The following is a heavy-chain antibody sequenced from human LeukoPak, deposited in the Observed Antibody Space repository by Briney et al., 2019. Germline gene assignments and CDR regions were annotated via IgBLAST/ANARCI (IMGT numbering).Heavy chain of an antibody. CDR1: GGSISTDY. Sequence: RSETLSLTCTVSGGSISTDYWSWIRQPPGKGLEWIGYVSYSGSTNYNPSLKSRVTMSVDTSKNQFSLKLSSVTATDTAVYYCARDFLEGYMDVWGKGTTVIVSS. V-gene: IGHV4-59*01. CDR3: ARDFLEGYMDV. J-gene: IGHJ6*03. CDR2: VSYSGST. D-gene: IGHD1-1*01.